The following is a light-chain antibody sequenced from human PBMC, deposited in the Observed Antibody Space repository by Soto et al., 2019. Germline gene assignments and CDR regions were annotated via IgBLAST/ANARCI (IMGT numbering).Light chain of an antibody. CDR2: SNN. J-gene: IGLJ1*01. CDR3: AAWDDSLNYV. CDR1: GSNIGSNT. Sequence: SALTQPPSASGTPGQRVTISCSGSGSNIGSNTVNWYQHLPRTAPKLLIYSNNQRSSGVPDRFSGSKSGTSASLAISGLQSEDEADYYCAAWDDSLNYVFGTGTKVTVL. V-gene: IGLV1-44*01.